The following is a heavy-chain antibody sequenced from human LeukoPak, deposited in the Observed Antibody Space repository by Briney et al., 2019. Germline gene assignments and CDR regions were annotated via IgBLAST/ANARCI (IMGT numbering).Heavy chain of an antibody. V-gene: IGHV3-21*01. CDR1: GFTFSGYS. CDR2: ISSSSNYI. Sequence: PGGSLRLSCAASGFTFSGYSMNWVRQAPGEGLEWVSSISSSSNYIYYADSVKGRFPISRDNAKNSLCLQMNNLRAEDTAVYYCARLYEVTGILYYTTAGTFDIWGQGTMVTVSS. CDR3: ARLYEVTGILYYTTAGTFDI. D-gene: IGHD2-8*01. J-gene: IGHJ3*02.